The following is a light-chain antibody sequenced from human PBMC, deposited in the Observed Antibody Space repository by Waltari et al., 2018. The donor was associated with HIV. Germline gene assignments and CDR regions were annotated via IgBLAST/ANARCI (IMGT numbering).Light chain of an antibody. J-gene: IGLJ3*02. CDR1: VLPKPY. Sequence: SYELTQPPSVSVSPGQTARITCSGDVLPKPYAYWYQQMTGQAPVLVIYKDSERHSGIPERFSASSSGTTVTLTISGVQAEDEADYYCQSAESTGIGVFGGGTKLTVL. CDR3: QSAESTGIGV. CDR2: KDS. V-gene: IGLV3-25*03.